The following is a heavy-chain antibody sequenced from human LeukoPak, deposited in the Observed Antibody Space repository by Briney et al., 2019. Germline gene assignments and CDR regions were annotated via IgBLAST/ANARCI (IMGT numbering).Heavy chain of an antibody. J-gene: IGHJ4*02. CDR1: GFTFSSYT. CDR2: IGTSSTTI. D-gene: IGHD3-3*01. V-gene: IGHV3-48*01. Sequence: GGSLRLSCAASGFTFSSYTMNWVRQPPGKGLEWVSNIGTSSTTIYYADSVKGRFTISRDNAKNSLYLQMNSLRAEDTAVYYCARKITIFGVVVLSALDYWGQGTLVTVSS. CDR3: ARKITIFGVVVLSALDY.